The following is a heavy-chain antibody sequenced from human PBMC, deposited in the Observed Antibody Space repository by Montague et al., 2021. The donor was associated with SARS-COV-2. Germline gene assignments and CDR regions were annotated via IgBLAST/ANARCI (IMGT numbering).Heavy chain of an antibody. V-gene: IGHV4-59*02. CDR2: IHNSGTT. CDR1: GASVNASY. Sequence: SETLSLTCTVSGASVNASYWSWIRQPPGQGLEWIGYIHNSGTTNYKSSLRRRITMSVDTSKNEFSLRLRSVTAADTAVYYCARNRGGYDSGGYNWFDPWGQGTLVTVSS. J-gene: IGHJ5*02. D-gene: IGHD5-12*01. CDR3: ARNRGGYDSGGYNWFDP.